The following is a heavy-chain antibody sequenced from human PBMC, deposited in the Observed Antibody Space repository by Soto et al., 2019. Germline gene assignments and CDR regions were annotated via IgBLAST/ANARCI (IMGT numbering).Heavy chain of an antibody. J-gene: IGHJ4*02. CDR3: VSYRGAFYFDH. D-gene: IGHD4-4*01. Sequence: PSETLSLTCTVSGGSMSSNYWSCIRQSPAKGLEWIGFVYYGGTNYNPSFESRVTMSVDTPKKQFSLELSDVTAADTAVYYCVSYRGAFYFDHWGQGTLVTVSS. CDR2: VYYGGT. V-gene: IGHV4-59*01. CDR1: GGSMSSNY.